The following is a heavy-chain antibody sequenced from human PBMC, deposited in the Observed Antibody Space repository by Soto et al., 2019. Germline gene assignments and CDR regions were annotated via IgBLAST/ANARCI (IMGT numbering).Heavy chain of an antibody. CDR3: AKSIRAPQQYSGYDSAY. D-gene: IGHD5-12*01. CDR2: ISGSGGST. J-gene: IGHJ4*02. V-gene: IGHV3-23*01. Sequence: PGGSLRLSCAASGFTFSSYAKSWVRQAPGKGLEWVSTISGSGGSTYYADSVKGRFTISRDNSKNTLYLQMNSLRAEDTAVYYCAKSIRAPQQYSGYDSAYWGQATLVTVSS. CDR1: GFTFSSYA.